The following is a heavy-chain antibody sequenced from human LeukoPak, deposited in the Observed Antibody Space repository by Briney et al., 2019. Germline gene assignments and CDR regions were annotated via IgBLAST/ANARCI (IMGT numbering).Heavy chain of an antibody. CDR2: ISWNSGSI. J-gene: IGHJ4*02. D-gene: IGHD3-10*01. Sequence: LSLTCTVSGDSISNYYWSWIRQPPGKGLEWVSGISWNSGSIGYADSVKGRFTISRDNAKNSLYLQMNSLRAEDTALYYCAKDMLFRGVTTGWADYWGQGTLVTVSS. V-gene: IGHV3-9*01. CDR1: GDSISNYY. CDR3: AKDMLFRGVTTGWADY.